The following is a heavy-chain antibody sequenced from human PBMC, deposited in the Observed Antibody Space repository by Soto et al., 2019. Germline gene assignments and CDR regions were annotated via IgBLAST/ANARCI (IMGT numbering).Heavy chain of an antibody. V-gene: IGHV3-23*01. CDR1: GFTFSSYA. J-gene: IGHJ6*02. CDR2: ISGSGGST. Sequence: GGSLRLSCAASGFTFSSYAMSWVRQAPGKGLEGVSAISGSGGSTYYADSVKGRFTISRDNSKNTLYLQMNSLRAEDTAVYYCAKVPITIFGVVGGMDVWGQGTTVTVSS. CDR3: AKVPITIFGVVGGMDV. D-gene: IGHD3-3*01.